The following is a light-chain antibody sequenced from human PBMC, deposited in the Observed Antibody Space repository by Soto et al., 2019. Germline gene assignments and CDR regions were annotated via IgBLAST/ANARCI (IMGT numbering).Light chain of an antibody. Sequence: QSALTQPRSVSGSPGQSVTISCTGTSSDVGGYNYVSWYQQHPGKAPKLMIYVSERPSGVPDRFSGSKSGNTASLTISGLQAEDEADYYCCSYAGSYSLYVFGTGTKVTVL. CDR1: SSDVGGYNY. CDR2: VS. CDR3: CSYAGSYSLYV. V-gene: IGLV2-11*01. J-gene: IGLJ1*01.